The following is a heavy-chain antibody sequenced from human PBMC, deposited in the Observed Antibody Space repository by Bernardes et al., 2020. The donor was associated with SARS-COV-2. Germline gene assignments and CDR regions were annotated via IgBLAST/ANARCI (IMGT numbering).Heavy chain of an antibody. Sequence: ASVKVSCKASGYTFSSYDINWVRQATGQGLEWMGLMNPNSGNTGYAQKFQGRVTMTRNTSISTAYMELSSLRSEDTAVYYCARCTGIVLMVYAPYSLDVWGQGTTVTVSS. CDR3: ARCTGIVLMVYAPYSLDV. CDR1: GYTFSSYD. CDR2: MNPNSGNT. J-gene: IGHJ6*02. V-gene: IGHV1-8*01. D-gene: IGHD2-8*01.